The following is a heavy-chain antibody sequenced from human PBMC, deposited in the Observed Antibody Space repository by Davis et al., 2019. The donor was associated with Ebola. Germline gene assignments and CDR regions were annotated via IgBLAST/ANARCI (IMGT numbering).Heavy chain of an antibody. V-gene: IGHV4-34*01. D-gene: IGHD6-6*01. Sequence: PSETLSLTCAVYGGPFSGYYWNWIRQPPGKGLEWIGEINHSGSTNYTPSLKSRVTLSVDTSKKQFSLTLSSVTAADAALYYCARGRMSTAARWFDPWGQGTLVTVSS. CDR3: ARGRMSTAARWFDP. J-gene: IGHJ5*02. CDR1: GGPFSGYY. CDR2: INHSGST.